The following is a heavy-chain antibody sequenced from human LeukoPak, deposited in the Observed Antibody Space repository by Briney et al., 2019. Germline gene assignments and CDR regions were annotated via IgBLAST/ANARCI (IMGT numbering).Heavy chain of an antibody. CDR1: GGSISSHY. V-gene: IGHV4-59*11. D-gene: IGHD1-26*01. CDR3: ARHRRIRGATARDGFDY. CDR2: IYYSGST. J-gene: IGHJ4*02. Sequence: SETLSLTCTVSGGSISSHYWSWIRQPPGKGLEWIGYIYYSGSTNYNPSLKSRVTISVDTSKNQFSLKLSSVTAADTAVYYCARHRRIRGATARDGFDYWGQGTLVTVSS.